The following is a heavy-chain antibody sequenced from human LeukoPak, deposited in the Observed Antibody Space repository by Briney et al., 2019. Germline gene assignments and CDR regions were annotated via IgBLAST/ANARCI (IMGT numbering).Heavy chain of an antibody. CDR2: MNPNSGST. J-gene: IGHJ3*02. CDR1: GYTFTSYD. D-gene: IGHD6-19*01. Sequence: ASVKVSCKASGYTFTSYDINWVRQATGQGLEWMGWMNPNSGSTGYAQKFQGRVTMTRNTSISTAYMELSSLRSEDTAVYYCARGDIAVAPGDFDIWGQGTMVTVSS. CDR3: ARGDIAVAPGDFDI. V-gene: IGHV1-8*01.